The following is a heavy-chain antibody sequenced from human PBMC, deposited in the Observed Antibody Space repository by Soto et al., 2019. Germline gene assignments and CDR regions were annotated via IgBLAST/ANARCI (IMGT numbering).Heavy chain of an antibody. CDR1: GFSFSNGGVG. V-gene: IGHV2-5*02. D-gene: IGHD6-13*01. CDR3: AHLIAAGGNWYCDR. J-gene: IGHJ2*01. Sequence: QITLKESGPTLVKPTQTLTLTCAFSGFSFSNGGVGVGWIRQPPGKALEWLALIYWDDSKHYSPSLNSRLTITKDTSKNQVVLSMTYMDPADTSTYYFAHLIAAGGNWYCDRWGRGTLVTVSS. CDR2: IYWDDSK.